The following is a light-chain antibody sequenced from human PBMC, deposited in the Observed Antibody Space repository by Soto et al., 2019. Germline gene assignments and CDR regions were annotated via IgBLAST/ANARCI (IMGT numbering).Light chain of an antibody. V-gene: IGKV1-39*01. Sequence: IQMTQISPSLSASVEKRVTLTCRASQTISYYLNWYQQKPGKAPKLLIYAASSLQSGVPSRFSGSGSGTDFTLTISSLQPEDFATYYCQQSYSTPRTFGQGTKVDIK. CDR1: QTISYY. J-gene: IGKJ1*01. CDR2: AAS. CDR3: QQSYSTPRT.